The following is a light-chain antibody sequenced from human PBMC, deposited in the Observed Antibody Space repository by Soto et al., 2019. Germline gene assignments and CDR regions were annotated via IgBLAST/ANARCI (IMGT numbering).Light chain of an antibody. CDR3: QQYNDWPLT. V-gene: IGKV3-15*01. CDR2: GAL. Sequence: IVLTQSPGTLSLSPGERATLSCRASHSVSSTYLPGTRRKPGRPPSFFIYGALTRATGIPASFRATGSGTEFTLTISSLQSEDFALYYCQQYNDWPLTFGQGTKVDIK. J-gene: IGKJ1*01. CDR1: HSVSST.